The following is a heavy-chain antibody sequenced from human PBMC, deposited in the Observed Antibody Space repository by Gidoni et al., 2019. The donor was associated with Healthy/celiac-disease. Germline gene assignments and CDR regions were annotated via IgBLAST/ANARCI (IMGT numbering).Heavy chain of an antibody. J-gene: IGHJ6*02. Sequence: QVQLQQWGAGLLKPSETLSLTCAVYGGSFSGYYWSWIRQPPGKGLEWIGEINLSGSTNYNPSLKSRVTISVDTSKNQFSLKLSSVTAADTAVYYCAEGLLWFGEPTNGMDVWGQGTTVTVSS. V-gene: IGHV4-34*01. CDR3: AEGLLWFGEPTNGMDV. D-gene: IGHD3-10*01. CDR2: INLSGST. CDR1: GGSFSGYY.